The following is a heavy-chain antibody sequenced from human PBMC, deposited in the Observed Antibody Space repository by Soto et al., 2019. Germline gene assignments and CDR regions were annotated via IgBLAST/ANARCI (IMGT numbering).Heavy chain of an antibody. Sequence: EVQLLESGGGLVQPGGSLRLSCAASGFTFSSYAMSWVRQAPGKGLEWVSAISGSGGSTYYADSVKGRFTISRDNSKNTLYLQMNRLRAEYTAVYYCAKNRGGCSGGSCFSHFDYWGQGTLVTVSS. CDR3: AKNRGGCSGGSCFSHFDY. CDR1: GFTFSSYA. CDR2: ISGSGGST. D-gene: IGHD2-15*01. J-gene: IGHJ4*02. V-gene: IGHV3-23*01.